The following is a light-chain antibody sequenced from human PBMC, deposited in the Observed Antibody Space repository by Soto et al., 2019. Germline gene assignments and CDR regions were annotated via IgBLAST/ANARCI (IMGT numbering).Light chain of an antibody. CDR3: SSYAGLNNFIV. J-gene: IGLJ1*01. V-gene: IGLV2-8*01. CDR1: RSDVGGYHY. Sequence: QSVLTQPPSASGSPGQSVTISCAGTRSDVGGYHYVSWYQQHPGKAPKVMIYEVSKRPSGVPDRFSGSKSGDTASLPVSGLQTEDEAEYYCSSYAGLNNFIVFGTGTKVTVL. CDR2: EVS.